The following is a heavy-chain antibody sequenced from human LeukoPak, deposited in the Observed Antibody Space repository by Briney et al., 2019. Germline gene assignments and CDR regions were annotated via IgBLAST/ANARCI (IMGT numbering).Heavy chain of an antibody. CDR1: GGSMNGYF. V-gene: IGHV4-4*07. Sequence: SETLSLTCTVSGGSMNGYFWTWIRQPAGKGLEWIGRVSTGGSTNYNPSLKSRVTMSVDTSKKQFSLKLSAVTAADTAVFYCARSGFWSGYYTSYAFDIWGQGTMVTVSS. CDR2: VSTGGST. J-gene: IGHJ3*02. D-gene: IGHD3-3*01. CDR3: ARSGFWSGYYTSYAFDI.